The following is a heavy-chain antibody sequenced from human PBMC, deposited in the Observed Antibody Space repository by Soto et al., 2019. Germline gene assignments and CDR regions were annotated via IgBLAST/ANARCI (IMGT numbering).Heavy chain of an antibody. V-gene: IGHV1-46*01. CDR3: ARDRSIMITFGGVIPRDNWFDP. CDR1: GYTFTSYY. CDR2: INPSGGST. Sequence: ASVKVSCKASGYTFTSYYMHWVRQAPGQGLEWMGIINPSGGSTSYAQKFQGRVTMTRDTSTSTVYMELSSLRSEDTAVYYCARDRSIMITFGGVIPRDNWFDPWGQGTLVTVSS. D-gene: IGHD3-16*02. J-gene: IGHJ5*02.